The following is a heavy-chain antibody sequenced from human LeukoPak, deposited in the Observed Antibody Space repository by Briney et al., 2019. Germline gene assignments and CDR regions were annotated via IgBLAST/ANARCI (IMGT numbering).Heavy chain of an antibody. CDR1: GDSISSYY. V-gene: IGHV4-59*08. D-gene: IGHD5-18*01. CDR3: ARLRYSYGTWYFDL. J-gene: IGHJ2*01. Sequence: SETLSLTCTVSGDSISSYYWSWIRQPPGKALEWIGYIYYSGSTNYNPSLKSRVTISVDTSKNQFSLKLSSVTAADTAVYYCARLRYSYGTWYFDLWGRGTLVTVSS. CDR2: IYYSGST.